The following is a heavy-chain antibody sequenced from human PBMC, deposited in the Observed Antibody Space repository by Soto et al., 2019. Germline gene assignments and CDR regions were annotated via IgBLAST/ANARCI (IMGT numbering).Heavy chain of an antibody. Sequence: ASVKVSCKASGYTFTSYAMHWVRQAPGQRLEWMGWINAGNGNTKYSQKFQGRVTITRDTSASTAYMELSSLRSEDTAVYYCARTLVGATPADYWGQGTLVTVSS. D-gene: IGHD1-26*01. CDR3: ARTLVGATPADY. CDR1: GYTFTSYA. J-gene: IGHJ4*02. V-gene: IGHV1-3*01. CDR2: INAGNGNT.